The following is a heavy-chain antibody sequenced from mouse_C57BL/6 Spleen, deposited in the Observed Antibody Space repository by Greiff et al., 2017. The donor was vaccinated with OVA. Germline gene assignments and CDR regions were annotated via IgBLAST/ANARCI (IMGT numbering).Heavy chain of an antibody. V-gene: IGHV1-82*01. CDR2: IYPGDGDT. Sequence: QVQLQESGPELVKPGASVKISCKASGYAFSSSWMNWVKQRPGKGLEWIGRIYPGDGDTNYNGKFKGKATLTADKSSSTAYMQLSSLTSEDSAVYFCAREGNYWGQGTTLTVSS. CDR3: AREGNY. J-gene: IGHJ2*01. CDR1: GYAFSSSW.